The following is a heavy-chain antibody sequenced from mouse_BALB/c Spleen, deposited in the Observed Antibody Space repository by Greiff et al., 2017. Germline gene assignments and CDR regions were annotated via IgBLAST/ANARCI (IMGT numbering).Heavy chain of an antibody. CDR2: IYPGNSDT. D-gene: IGHD2-1*01. CDR1: GYTFTSYW. CDR3: TRKTSTMGAMDY. V-gene: IGHV1-5*01. Sequence: VQLQQSGTVLARPGASVKMSCKASGYTFTSYWMHWVKQRPGQGLEWIGAIYPGNSDTSYNQKFKGKAKLTAVTSTSTAYMELSSLTNEDSAVYYCTRKTSTMGAMDYWGQGTSVTVSS. J-gene: IGHJ4*01.